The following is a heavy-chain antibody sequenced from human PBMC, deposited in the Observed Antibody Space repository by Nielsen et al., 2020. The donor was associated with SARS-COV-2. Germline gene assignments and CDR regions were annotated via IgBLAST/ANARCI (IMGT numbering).Heavy chain of an antibody. CDR1: GYSFTSYW. J-gene: IGHJ1*01. CDR3: ARLYGGNTGGAEYFQH. D-gene: IGHD4-23*01. CDR2: IYPGDSDT. Sequence: GGSLRLSCKGSGYSFTSYWIGWVRQMPGKGLEWMGIIYPGDSDTRYSPSFQGQVTISADKSISTAYLQWSSLKASDTAMYYCARLYGGNTGGAEYFQHWGQGTLVTVSS. V-gene: IGHV5-51*01.